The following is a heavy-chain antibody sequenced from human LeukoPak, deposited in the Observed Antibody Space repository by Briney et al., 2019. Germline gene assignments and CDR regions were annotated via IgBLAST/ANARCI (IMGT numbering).Heavy chain of an antibody. D-gene: IGHD6-13*01. J-gene: IGHJ5*02. Sequence: GGSLRLSCAASGFAFDEYGMTWVRQAPGKGLEWVSGLNWNGDSTGYAESVKGRFTISRDNAKSSLHLHMNSLRAEDTAFYYCAKTASSSWLITSWGQGTLVTVSS. CDR2: LNWNGDST. CDR1: GFAFDEYG. V-gene: IGHV3-20*04. CDR3: AKTASSSWLITS.